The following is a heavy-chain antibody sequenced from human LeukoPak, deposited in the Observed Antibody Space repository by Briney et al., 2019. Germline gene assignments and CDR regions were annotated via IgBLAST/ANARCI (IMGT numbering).Heavy chain of an antibody. D-gene: IGHD6-13*01. Sequence: ASVKVSCNAPGYTLTSDYIHWVRQAPGQGLEWMGIINPSGGSTSYAQKFQDRVTMTRDTSTSTVYMELSSLRSEDTAVYYCARVRNSSSYDNWGQGTLVTVSS. J-gene: IGHJ4*02. V-gene: IGHV1-46*01. CDR2: INPSGGST. CDR3: ARVRNSSSYDN. CDR1: GYTLTSDY.